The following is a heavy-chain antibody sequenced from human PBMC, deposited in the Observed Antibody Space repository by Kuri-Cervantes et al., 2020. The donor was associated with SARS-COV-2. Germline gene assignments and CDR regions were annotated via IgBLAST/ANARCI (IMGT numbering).Heavy chain of an antibody. J-gene: IGHJ4*02. CDR1: GFTFSSYG. D-gene: IGHD3-22*01. CDR3: AKDQSARYYDSSGLFDY. Sequence: GESLKISCAASGFTFSSYGMHWVRQAPGKGLEWVAVISYDGSNKYYADSVEGRFTISRDNSKNTLYLQMNSLRAEDTAVYYCAKDQSARYYDSSGLFDYWGQGTLVTVSS. CDR2: ISYDGSNK. V-gene: IGHV3-30*18.